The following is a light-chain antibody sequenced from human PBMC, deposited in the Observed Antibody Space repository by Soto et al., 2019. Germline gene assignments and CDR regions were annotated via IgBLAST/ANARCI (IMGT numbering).Light chain of an antibody. CDR1: QTISSW. J-gene: IGKJ3*01. Sequence: DIQMTQSPSTLSGSVGDRVTITCLASQTISSWLAWYQQKPGKAPKLLIYKASTLKSGVPSRFSGSGSGTEFTLTISSLQPDDFATYYCQKYKSAPYTFGPGTKVDIK. CDR3: QKYKSAPYT. V-gene: IGKV1-5*03. CDR2: KAS.